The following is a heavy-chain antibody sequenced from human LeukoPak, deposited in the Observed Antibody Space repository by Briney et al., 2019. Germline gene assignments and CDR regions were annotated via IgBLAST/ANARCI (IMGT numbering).Heavy chain of an antibody. V-gene: IGHV3-23*01. CDR2: ISGSGGST. CDR3: AKVFVRVGTFDY. Sequence: GRSLRLSCAASGFTFSIYAMSWVRQAPGKGLEWVSAISGSGGSTYYADSVKGRFTISRDNSKNTLYLQTNSLRDEDTAVYYCAKVFVRVGTFDYWGQGTLVTVTS. D-gene: IGHD2-15*01. J-gene: IGHJ4*02. CDR1: GFTFSIYA.